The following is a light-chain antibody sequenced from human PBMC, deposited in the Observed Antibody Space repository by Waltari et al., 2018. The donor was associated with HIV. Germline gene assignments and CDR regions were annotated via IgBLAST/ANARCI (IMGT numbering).Light chain of an antibody. CDR3: ASWDDTLGVV. J-gene: IGLJ2*01. CDR1: PSNIGNNS. CDR2: SNS. Sequence: QSVLPQPPSASGTPGQRVTISCSGSPSNIGNNSVHWYQQFPGSAPKLPLYSNSQRPLGVPDRCSGSKSGSSASLAISGPQADDEAHYYCASWDDTLGVVFGGGTTLTVL. V-gene: IGLV1-44*01.